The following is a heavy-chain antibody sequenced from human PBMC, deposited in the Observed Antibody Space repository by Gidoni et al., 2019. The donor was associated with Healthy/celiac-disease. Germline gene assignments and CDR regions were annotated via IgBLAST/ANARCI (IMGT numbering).Heavy chain of an antibody. CDR3: ARLETGYSSSSDFFDY. Sequence: QVQLQESGPGLVKPSETLSLTCTVSGRSISSYYWSWIRQPQGKGLEWIGYIYYSGSTNYNPSLKSRVTISVDTSKNQFSLKLSSVTAADTAVYYCARLETGYSSSSDFFDYWGQGTLVTVSS. V-gene: IGHV4-59*08. CDR1: GRSISSYY. CDR2: IYYSGST. D-gene: IGHD6-6*01. J-gene: IGHJ4*02.